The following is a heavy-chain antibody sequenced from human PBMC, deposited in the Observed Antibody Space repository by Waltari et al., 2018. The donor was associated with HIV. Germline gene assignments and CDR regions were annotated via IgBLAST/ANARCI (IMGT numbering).Heavy chain of an antibody. Sequence: EVHLVEYGGGQVQPGGSLRLSCAASCLTFSKYSMNWVRQAPGKGLELVSYMRNDKSVTYYADSVKGRFTISRYNAKKSLFLQMNSLRADDTAVYYCARDGDSSGLDYWGQGTLVTVSS. CDR2: MRNDKSVT. J-gene: IGHJ4*02. CDR3: ARDGDSSGLDY. CDR1: CLTFSKYS. D-gene: IGHD6-19*01. V-gene: IGHV3-48*01.